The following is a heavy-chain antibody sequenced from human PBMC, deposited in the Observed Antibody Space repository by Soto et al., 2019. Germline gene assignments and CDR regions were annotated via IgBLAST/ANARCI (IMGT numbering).Heavy chain of an antibody. CDR3: ARVRGAVAGSYYYYGMDV. CDR2: IYYSGST. V-gene: IGHV4-39*01. D-gene: IGHD6-19*01. CDR1: GGSISSSSYY. J-gene: IGHJ6*02. Sequence: PSETLSLTCTVSGGSISSSSYYWGWIRQPPGKGLEWIGSIYYSGSTYYNPSLKSRVTISVDTSKNQFSLKLSSVTAADTAVYYCARVRGAVAGSYYYYGMDVWGQGTTVTVSS.